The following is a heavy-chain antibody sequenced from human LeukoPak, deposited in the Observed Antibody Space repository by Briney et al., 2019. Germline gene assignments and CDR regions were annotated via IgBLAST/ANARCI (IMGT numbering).Heavy chain of an antibody. CDR1: GFTFSSYW. D-gene: IGHD5-12*01. J-gene: IGHJ4*02. V-gene: IGHV3-66*01. CDR3: AREYSGYEFG. Sequence: GGSLRLSCAASGFTFSSYWMHWVRQAPGKGLEWVSVIYSGGSTYYADSVKGRFTISRDNSKNTLYLQMNSLRAEDTAVYYCAREYSGYEFGGGQGTLVTVSS. CDR2: IYSGGST.